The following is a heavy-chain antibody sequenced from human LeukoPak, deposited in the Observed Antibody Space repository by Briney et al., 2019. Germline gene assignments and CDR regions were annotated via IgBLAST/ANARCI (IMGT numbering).Heavy chain of an antibody. Sequence: GGSLRLSCAASGFTFSNYWMSWVRQAPGKGLEWVANIKQDGSEKYYVDSVKGRFTISRDNAKDSLYLEMNSLRAEDTAIYYCARLTCGGDCYSSSIDYWGQGTLVTVSS. CDR1: GFTFSNYW. J-gene: IGHJ4*02. D-gene: IGHD2-21*02. V-gene: IGHV3-7*01. CDR2: IKQDGSEK. CDR3: ARLTCGGDCYSSSIDY.